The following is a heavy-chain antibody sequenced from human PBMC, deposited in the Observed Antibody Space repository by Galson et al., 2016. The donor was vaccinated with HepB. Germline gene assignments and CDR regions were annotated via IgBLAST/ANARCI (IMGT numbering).Heavy chain of an antibody. Sequence: SLRLSCAASGFTFTTYWMDWVRQAPGKGLEWVANINHGGSVAYYVDSVKGRFTISRDNAKNSLYLQMNSLRDEDTAVYYCVRENWHFDLWGRGTPVTVSS. CDR2: INHGGSVA. V-gene: IGHV3-7*03. CDR1: GFTFTTYW. J-gene: IGHJ2*01. CDR3: VRENWHFDL.